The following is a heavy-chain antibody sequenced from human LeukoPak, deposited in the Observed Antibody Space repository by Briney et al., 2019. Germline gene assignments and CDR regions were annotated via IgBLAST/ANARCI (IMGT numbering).Heavy chain of an antibody. Sequence: GGSLRLSCAASGFTFSSYGMHWVRQAPGKGLEWVAFVRYDGSNKYYADSVKGRFTISRDNSKNTLYLQMNSLRAEDTAVYYCAKDGYCGSTSCFPYYYGMDVWGQGTTVTVSS. CDR1: GFTFSSYG. CDR2: VRYDGSNK. J-gene: IGHJ6*02. D-gene: IGHD2-2*03. CDR3: AKDGYCGSTSCFPYYYGMDV. V-gene: IGHV3-30*02.